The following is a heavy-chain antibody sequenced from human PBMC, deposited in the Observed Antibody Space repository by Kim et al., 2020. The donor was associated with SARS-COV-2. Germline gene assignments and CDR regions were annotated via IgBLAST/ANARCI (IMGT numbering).Heavy chain of an antibody. CDR1: GGSISSDGYY. J-gene: IGHJ4*02. D-gene: IGHD3-10*01. CDR2: IYYSGST. Sequence: SETLSLTCTVSGGSISSDGYYWSWIRQHPGKGLEWIGYIYYSGSTYYNPSLKSRVTISVDTSKNQFSLKLSSVTAADTAVYYCARDRGGGYSEFDSWGQGTLVTVSS. CDR3: ARDRGGGYSEFDS. V-gene: IGHV4-31*03.